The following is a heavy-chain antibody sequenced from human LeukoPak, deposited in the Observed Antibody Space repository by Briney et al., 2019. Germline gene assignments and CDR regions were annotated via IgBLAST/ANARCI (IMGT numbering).Heavy chain of an antibody. V-gene: IGHV1-18*01. Sequence: GASVKVSCKASGYTFTSYGISWVRQAPGQGLEWMGWISAYNGNTNYAQKLQGRVTITRNTSISTAYMELSSLRSEDTAVYYCALIPSFQVVPADYWGQGTLVTVSS. J-gene: IGHJ4*02. CDR1: GYTFTSYG. CDR3: ALIPSFQVVPADY. CDR2: ISAYNGNT. D-gene: IGHD2-2*01.